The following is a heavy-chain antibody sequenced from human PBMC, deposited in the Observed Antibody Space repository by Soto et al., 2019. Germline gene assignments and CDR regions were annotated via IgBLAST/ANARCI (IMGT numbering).Heavy chain of an antibody. J-gene: IGHJ4*02. Sequence: QVHLVQSGAEVKKPGSSVKVSCKASGGTFSSHGISWVRQVSGQGLEWMGGIIPMFGTATSTQNFQGRLTITADESTSTAYIELSSLTSEDTAVYFCARSVGVTTLSYLDFWGQGTLVTVSS. CDR1: GGTFSSHG. CDR3: ARSVGVTTLSYLDF. D-gene: IGHD2-21*01. CDR2: IIPMFGTA. V-gene: IGHV1-69*01.